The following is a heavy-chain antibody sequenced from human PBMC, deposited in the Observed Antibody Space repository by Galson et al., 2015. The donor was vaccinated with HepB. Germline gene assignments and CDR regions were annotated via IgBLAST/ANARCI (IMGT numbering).Heavy chain of an antibody. CDR2: IKEDGSEK. D-gene: IGHD1-7*01. Sequence: SLRLSCAASGFPFSSDWMSWVRQAPGKGLEWVANIKEDGSEKNYVDSVKGRFAISRGNANSLLYLQMNGLRAEDTAVYYCARRAAGTDWGQGTLVIVSS. CDR3: ARRAAGTD. CDR1: GFPFSSDW. J-gene: IGHJ4*02. V-gene: IGHV3-7*03.